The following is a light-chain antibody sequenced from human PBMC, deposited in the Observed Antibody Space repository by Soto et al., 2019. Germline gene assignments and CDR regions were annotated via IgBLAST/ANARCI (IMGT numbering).Light chain of an antibody. CDR3: QQRSNWRVT. Sequence: EIVLTQSPATLSLSPGERATLSCGASQSVSSYLAWYQQKPGQAPRLLIYDASNRATGIPARFSGSGSGTDFTLTISSLEPEDIAVYYCQQRSNWRVTLGGGTKVDIK. V-gene: IGKV3-11*01. CDR2: DAS. CDR1: QSVSSY. J-gene: IGKJ4*01.